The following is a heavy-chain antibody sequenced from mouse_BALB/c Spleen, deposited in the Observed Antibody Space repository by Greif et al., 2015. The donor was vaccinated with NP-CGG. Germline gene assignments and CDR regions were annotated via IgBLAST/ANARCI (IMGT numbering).Heavy chain of an antibody. Sequence: EVQGVESGAELVKPGASVKLSCTASGFHIKDTYMHWVKQRPEQGLEWIGRIDPANGNTKYDPKFQGKATITADTSSNTAYLQLSSLTSEDTAVEYCARARPYYAMDYWGQGTSVTVSS. V-gene: IGHV14-3*02. D-gene: IGHD3-1*01. CDR1: GFHIKDTY. J-gene: IGHJ4*01. CDR2: IDPANGNT. CDR3: ARARPYYAMDY.